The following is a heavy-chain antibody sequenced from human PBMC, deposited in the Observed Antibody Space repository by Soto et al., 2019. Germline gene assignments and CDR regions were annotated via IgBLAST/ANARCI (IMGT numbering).Heavy chain of an antibody. Sequence: PGGSLRLSCAASGLTFNNYAMTWVRQAPGKGLEWVSSISGSDRTTYLADSVKGRFIISRDNSKKTLYLEMNSLRAEDTAVYYCARAGGTTVTGLWHFDSWGQGTLVTVSS. CDR1: GLTFNNYA. CDR2: ISGSDRTT. D-gene: IGHD4-17*01. J-gene: IGHJ4*02. CDR3: ARAGGTTVTGLWHFDS. V-gene: IGHV3-23*01.